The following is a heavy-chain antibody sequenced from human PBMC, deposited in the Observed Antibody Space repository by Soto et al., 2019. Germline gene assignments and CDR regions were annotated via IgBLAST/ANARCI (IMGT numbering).Heavy chain of an antibody. CDR1: GESITTGGY. CDR2: IFYSVST. V-gene: IGHV4-31*03. CDR3: ATTTGSARLDS. Sequence: QVELQESGPGRVKPSQTLSLTCTVSGESITTGGYWSWVRLLPGKGLEWIGYIFYSVSTYYHPSPSIKGRLSMSVDTSKNQFSLNLIPVTAADTAVYFCATTTGSARLDSWGQGTLVTVSS. J-gene: IGHJ4*02. D-gene: IGHD1-1*01.